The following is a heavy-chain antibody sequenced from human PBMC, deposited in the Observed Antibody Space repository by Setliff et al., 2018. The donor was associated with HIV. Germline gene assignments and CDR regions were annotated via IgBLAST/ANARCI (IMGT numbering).Heavy chain of an antibody. CDR2: INPNNGGT. Sequence: ASVKVSCKASGYTFTSDYIHWVRQAPGQGLEWMGWINPNNGGTNYAQKFQGRVTMTRDTSVSTAYMELSRLRSDDTAVYYCARARGVGGHFYYYGMDVWGQGTTVTVSS. CDR3: ARARGVGGHFYYYGMDV. V-gene: IGHV1-2*02. D-gene: IGHD3-16*01. J-gene: IGHJ6*02. CDR1: GYTFTSDY.